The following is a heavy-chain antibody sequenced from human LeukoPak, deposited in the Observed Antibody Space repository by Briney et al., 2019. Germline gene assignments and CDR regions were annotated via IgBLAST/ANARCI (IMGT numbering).Heavy chain of an antibody. D-gene: IGHD4-17*01. Sequence: QPGGSLPLSCAASGFTLSSYAMSWVRQAPGKGLEWVSGISDSGGSTYYADSVKGRFTISRDNSKNTLYLQMNGLRAEDTAVYYCAKVGATVPHYFDCWGQGTLVTVSS. CDR2: ISDSGGST. V-gene: IGHV3-23*01. CDR3: AKVGATVPHYFDC. CDR1: GFTLSSYA. J-gene: IGHJ4*02.